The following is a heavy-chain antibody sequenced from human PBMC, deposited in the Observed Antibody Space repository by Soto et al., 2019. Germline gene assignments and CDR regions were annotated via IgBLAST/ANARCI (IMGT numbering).Heavy chain of an antibody. Sequence: EVQLVESGGGLVQPGGSLRLSCAASGFTFSSYAMHWVRQAPGKGLEYVSAISSNGGSTYYANSVKGRFTISRDNSKNTLYLQMGSLRAEDMAVYYYARVSKYYYYYNMGVWGKGTTVAVSS. CDR1: GFTFSSYA. J-gene: IGHJ6*03. CDR3: ARVSKYYYYYNMGV. V-gene: IGHV3-64*01. CDR2: ISSNGGST.